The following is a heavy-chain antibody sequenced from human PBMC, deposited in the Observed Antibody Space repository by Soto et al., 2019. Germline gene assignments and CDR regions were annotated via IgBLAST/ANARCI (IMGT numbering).Heavy chain of an antibody. D-gene: IGHD3-16*01. CDR3: ARDYVTDWFDP. CDR1: GFTFSSYW. V-gene: IGHV3-7*01. CDR2: IKQDGSEK. J-gene: IGHJ5*02. Sequence: EVQLVESGGGLVQPGGSLRLSCAASGFTFSSYWMSWVRQPQGKGLEWVANIKQDGSEKYYVDSVKGRFTISRDNAKNSLYLQMNSLRAEDTAVYYCARDYVTDWFDPWGQGTLVTVSS.